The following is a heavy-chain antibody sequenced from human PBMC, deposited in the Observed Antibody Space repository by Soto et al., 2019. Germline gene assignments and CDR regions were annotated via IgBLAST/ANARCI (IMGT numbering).Heavy chain of an antibody. CDR1: GFTFSDYA. Sequence: VQLVESGGGVVQPGRSLRLSCAASGFTFSDYAMHWVRQAPGKGLEWVAVVSHDGRNTHYADSVKGRFTISRDSSKNTVSLKMTSLRAEDTDVYYCAKGGRQWLVTSDFNYWGQGALVTVSS. J-gene: IGHJ4*02. CDR3: AKGGRQWLVTSDFNY. CDR2: VSHDGRNT. D-gene: IGHD6-19*01. V-gene: IGHV3-30*18.